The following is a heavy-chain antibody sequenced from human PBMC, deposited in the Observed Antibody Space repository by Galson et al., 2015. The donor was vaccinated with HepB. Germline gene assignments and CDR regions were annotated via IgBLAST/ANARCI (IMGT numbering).Heavy chain of an antibody. CDR2: ISGSGGST. J-gene: IGHJ4*02. Sequence: SLRLSCAASGFTFISYAMTWVRQAPGKGLEWVSGISGSGGSTDYADSVKGRFSISRDNSRDTLYLQMNSLRAEDTAVYYCAEGRWSSGWLSSDLDYWGQGTLVTVSS. CDR3: AEGRWSSGWLSSDLDY. D-gene: IGHD6-19*01. V-gene: IGHV3-23*01. CDR1: GFTFISYA.